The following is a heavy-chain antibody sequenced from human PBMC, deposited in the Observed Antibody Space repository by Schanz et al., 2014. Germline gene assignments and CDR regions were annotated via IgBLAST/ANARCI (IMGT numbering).Heavy chain of an antibody. CDR3: ARDLTVDTGYVVHYYYYGMDV. D-gene: IGHD5-12*01. J-gene: IGHJ6*02. CDR1: GYTFTDYG. Sequence: QVQLVQSGGEMKKPGASVKVSCKASGYTFTDYGLSWVRQAPGQGLEWLGWIRPDNGHTTYSQKVRDRVIFTTDTAANTAYMELRSLRSEDTAVYFCARDLTVDTGYVVHYYYYGMDVWGQGTTVIVSS. V-gene: IGHV1-18*01. CDR2: IRPDNGHT.